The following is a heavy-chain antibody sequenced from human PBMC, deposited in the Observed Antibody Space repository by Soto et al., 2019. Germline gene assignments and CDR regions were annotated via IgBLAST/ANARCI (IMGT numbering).Heavy chain of an antibody. Sequence: PSETLSLTWTVSGGSITSYYCSWIRQPPGKGLGWIGYIYYSGSTNYNPSLKSRVTISVDTSKNPFSLKLSSVTAADTAVYYCARRLLWFGELTWFDPWGQGTLVTVSS. J-gene: IGHJ5*02. CDR3: ARRLLWFGELTWFDP. CDR1: GGSITSYY. V-gene: IGHV4-59*08. D-gene: IGHD3-10*01. CDR2: IYYSGST.